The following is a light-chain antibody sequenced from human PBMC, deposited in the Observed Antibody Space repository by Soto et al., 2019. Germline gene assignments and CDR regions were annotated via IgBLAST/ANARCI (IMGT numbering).Light chain of an antibody. V-gene: IGKV1-12*01. Sequence: DIQMTQSPPYVYASVEDRVPSTGRASQGISSWLAWYQQKPGKAPKLLIYAASSLQSGVPSRFSGSGSGTDFTLTISSLQPEDFATYYCQQANSSPPTFGQGTRREIK. CDR1: QGISSW. CDR3: QQANSSPPT. J-gene: IGKJ5*01. CDR2: AAS.